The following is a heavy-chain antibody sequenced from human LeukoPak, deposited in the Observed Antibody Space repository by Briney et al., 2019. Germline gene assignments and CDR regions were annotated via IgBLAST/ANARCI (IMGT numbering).Heavy chain of an antibody. CDR3: ARDLIRGPAWSDY. Sequence: GGSPRLSCAASGFTFSSYWMSWVRQAPGKGLEWVANIKQDGSEKYYVDSVKGRFTISRDNAKNSLYLQMNSLRAEDTAVYYCARDLIRGPAWSDYWGQGTLVTVSS. CDR1: GFTFSSYW. V-gene: IGHV3-7*01. CDR2: IKQDGSEK. D-gene: IGHD3-10*01. J-gene: IGHJ4*02.